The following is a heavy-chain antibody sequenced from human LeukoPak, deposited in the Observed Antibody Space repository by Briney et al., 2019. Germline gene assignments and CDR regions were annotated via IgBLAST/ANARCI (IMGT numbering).Heavy chain of an antibody. CDR3: ARGEYYFDY. CDR2: ISSSGRTK. V-gene: IGHV3-48*03. CDR1: GFTFNNYQ. Sequence: GGSLKLSCAASGFTFNNYQMNWVRQAPGKGLECISYISSSGRTKYYADSLKGRFTVSRDNAKNSLYLRMNNLRAEDTAVYYCARGEYYFDYWGQGTLVTVSS. J-gene: IGHJ4*02.